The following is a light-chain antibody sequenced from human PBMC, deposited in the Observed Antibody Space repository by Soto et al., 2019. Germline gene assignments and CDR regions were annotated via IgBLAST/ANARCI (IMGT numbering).Light chain of an antibody. J-gene: IGKJ4*01. CDR3: KQRTNWPLT. CDR1: QSVTTF. CDR2: DAS. Sequence: EIVLTQSPVTLSLSPGERATLSCRASQSVTTFLAWYQQKPGQAPRLLIYDASKWATGIPARFSGSGSGTDFTLTISSLEPEDFAVYYCKQRTNWPLTFGGGTKVEIK. V-gene: IGKV3-11*01.